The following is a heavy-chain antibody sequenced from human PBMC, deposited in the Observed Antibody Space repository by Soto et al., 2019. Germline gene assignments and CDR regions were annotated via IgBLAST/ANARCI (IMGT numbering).Heavy chain of an antibody. J-gene: IGHJ4*02. CDR2: ISDHSGNT. Sequence: QVQLVQSGAEVKEPGASVKVSCKASGYTFTNYGISWVRQAPGQGLEWMGWISDHSGNTNYAQKFQDRVTMTTDTSTSSVYMELTSLTADDTAVYYCARDRSNSEYWGQGTLVTVSS. CDR3: ARDRSNSEY. V-gene: IGHV1-18*01. D-gene: IGHD6-13*01. CDR1: GYTFTNYG.